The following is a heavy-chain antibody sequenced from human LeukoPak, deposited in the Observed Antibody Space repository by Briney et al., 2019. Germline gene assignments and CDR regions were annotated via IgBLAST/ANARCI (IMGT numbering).Heavy chain of an antibody. V-gene: IGHV1-2*02. CDR1: GYTFTGYY. CDR3: ARGPRITMARGGQWYYYMDV. J-gene: IGHJ6*03. CDR2: INPNSGGT. D-gene: IGHD3-10*01. Sequence: WASVKVSCKASGYTFTGYYMHWVRQAPGQGLEWMGWINPNSGGTNYAQKFQGRATMTRDTSTSTVYMELSSLRSEDTAVYYCARGPRITMARGGQWYYYMDVWGKGTTVTISS.